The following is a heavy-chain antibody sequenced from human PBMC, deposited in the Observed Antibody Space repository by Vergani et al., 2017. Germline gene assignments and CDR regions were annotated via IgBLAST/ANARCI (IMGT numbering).Heavy chain of an antibody. D-gene: IGHD3-22*01. Sequence: QVQLVESGGGVVQPGGSLRLSCAASGFTFSSYGMHWVRQAPGKGLEWVAFIRYDGSNKYYADSVKGRFTISRDNSKNTLYLKMNSLRAEDTAVYYCATRMSRSSGYYDAFDIWGQGTMVTVSS. CDR3: ATRMSRSSGYYDAFDI. V-gene: IGHV3-30*02. CDR2: IRYDGSNK. CDR1: GFTFSSYG. J-gene: IGHJ3*02.